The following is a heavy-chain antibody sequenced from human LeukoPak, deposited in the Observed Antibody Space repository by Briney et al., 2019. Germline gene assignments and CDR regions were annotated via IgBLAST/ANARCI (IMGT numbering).Heavy chain of an antibody. CDR2: IYYSGTT. J-gene: IGHJ4*02. CDR3: ARHNRGLGQLGSYLKTGVDY. V-gene: IGHV4-39*01. Sequence: SETLSLTCTVSAGSISSSSYYWGWIRQPPGKGLEWIGSIYYSGTTYYNPSLKSRVTISVDTSKNQFSLEVTSVTATDTAVYYCARHNRGLGQLGSYLKTGVDYWGQGTLVTVSS. D-gene: IGHD3-16*02. CDR1: AGSISSSSYY.